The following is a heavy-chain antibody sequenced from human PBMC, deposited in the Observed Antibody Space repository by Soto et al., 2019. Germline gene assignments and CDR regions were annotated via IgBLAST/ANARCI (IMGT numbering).Heavy chain of an antibody. Sequence: QVQLVQSGADVKKPGASVKLSCKASGYTFMHYDIGWVRQAPGQGPEWLGRISPSTGKADYPQKFQGRVTMTTDTSTXXAXXEXXXXXXXXXXXXXXARDQTKWLNDAYDLWGQGTMVTVSS. D-gene: IGHD2-8*01. CDR3: ARDQTKWLNDAYDL. CDR1: GYTFMHYD. CDR2: ISPSTGKA. V-gene: IGHV1-18*01. J-gene: IGHJ3*01.